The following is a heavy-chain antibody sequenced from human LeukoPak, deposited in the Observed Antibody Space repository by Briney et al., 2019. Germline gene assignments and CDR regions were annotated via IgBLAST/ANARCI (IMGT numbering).Heavy chain of an antibody. CDR2: ISSSGSTI. CDR3: ATFPRVLYYFDY. Sequence: PGGSLRLPCAASGFTFSSYEMNWVRQAPGKGLEWVSYISSSGSTIYYADSVKGRFTISRDNAKNSLYLQMNSLRAEDTAVYYCATFPRVLYYFDYWGQGTLVTVSS. CDR1: GFTFSSYE. V-gene: IGHV3-48*03. J-gene: IGHJ4*02.